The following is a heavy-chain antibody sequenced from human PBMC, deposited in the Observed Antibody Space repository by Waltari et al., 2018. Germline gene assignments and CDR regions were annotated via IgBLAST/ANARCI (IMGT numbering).Heavy chain of an antibody. V-gene: IGHV3-21*02. CDR1: GFSFSIYP. CDR3: ASLASI. CDR2: ISVNSEYI. J-gene: IGHJ4*02. D-gene: IGHD3-3*02. Sequence: EVQLVESGGGLVKPGGPLRLPCAASGFSFSIYPMSWVRQAPGKGLEWVAFISVNSEYIFYADSVRVRFTISRDNAKNSLYLQMNSLTAEDTAVYYCASLASIWGQGTLVTVSS.